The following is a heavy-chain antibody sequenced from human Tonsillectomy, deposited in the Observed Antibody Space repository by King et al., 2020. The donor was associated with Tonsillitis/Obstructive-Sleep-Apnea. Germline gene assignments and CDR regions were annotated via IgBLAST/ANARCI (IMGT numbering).Heavy chain of an antibody. J-gene: IGHJ4*02. CDR2: LIPIFGTA. CDR1: GVTFSSYA. D-gene: IGHD2-15*01. V-gene: IGHV1-69*01. Sequence: QLVQSGAEVKKPGSSVKVSCKASGVTFSSYAISWVRQAPGQGLEWMGWLIPIFGTANYAQKFQGRVTFTADESTSTAYMELSSLTSEDTAVYYCARWVGGASKFDYWGQGTLVTVSS. CDR3: ARWVGGASKFDY.